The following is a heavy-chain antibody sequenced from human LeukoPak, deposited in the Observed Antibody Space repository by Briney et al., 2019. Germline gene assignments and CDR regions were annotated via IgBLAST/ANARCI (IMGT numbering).Heavy chain of an antibody. CDR1: GGSISSSSYY. J-gene: IGHJ4*02. D-gene: IGHD2-2*01. Sequence: SETLSLTCTVSGGSISSSSYYWGWIRQPPGKGLEWIGSIYYSGSTYYNPSLKSRVTISVDTSKNQFSLKLSSVTAADTAVYYCSTSCYAGDYWGQGTLVTVSS. V-gene: IGHV4-39*01. CDR3: STSCYAGDY. CDR2: IYYSGST.